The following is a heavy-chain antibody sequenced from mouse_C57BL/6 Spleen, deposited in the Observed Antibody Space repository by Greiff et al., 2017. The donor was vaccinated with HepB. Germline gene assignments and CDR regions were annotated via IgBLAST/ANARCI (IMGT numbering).Heavy chain of an antibody. J-gene: IGHJ1*03. CDR1: GFTFSSYT. D-gene: IGHD4-1*01. CDR3: ERTGTALYWYFDV. CDR2: ISGGGGNT. Sequence: EVQRVESGGGLVKPGGSLKLSCAASGFTFSSYTMSWVRQTPEKRLEWVATISGGGGNTYYPDSVKGRFTISRDNAKNTLDLQMNSLRSEDTALYYCERTGTALYWYFDVWGTGTTVTVSS. V-gene: IGHV5-9*01.